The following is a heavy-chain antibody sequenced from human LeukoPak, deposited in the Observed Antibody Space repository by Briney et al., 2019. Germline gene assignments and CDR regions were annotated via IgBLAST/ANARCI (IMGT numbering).Heavy chain of an antibody. V-gene: IGHV3-11*05. CDR3: AREFHGLDV. CDR1: GFTFSDYS. CDR2: ISSSSTNI. J-gene: IGHJ6*02. Sequence: GGSLRLSCAAPGFTFSDYSMNWIRRAPGKGLEWVSYISSSSTNIKYADSVKGRFSISRNNARNSLYLQMNNLRAEDTAVYYCAREFHGLDVWGQGTTVTVSS.